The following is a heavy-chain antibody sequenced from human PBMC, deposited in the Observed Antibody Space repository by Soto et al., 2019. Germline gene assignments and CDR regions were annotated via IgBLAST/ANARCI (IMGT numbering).Heavy chain of an antibody. D-gene: IGHD1-1*01. Sequence: ASVKVACKASGGTVSSYTISGVRKAPGQGLEWMGRIIPILGIANYAQKFQGRVTITADKSTSTAYMELSSLRSEDTAVYYCARDREITNPRRPYYYSYMDVWGKGTTLTVSS. CDR2: IIPILGIA. J-gene: IGHJ6*03. CDR3: ARDREITNPRRPYYYSYMDV. CDR1: GGTVSSYT. V-gene: IGHV1-69*04.